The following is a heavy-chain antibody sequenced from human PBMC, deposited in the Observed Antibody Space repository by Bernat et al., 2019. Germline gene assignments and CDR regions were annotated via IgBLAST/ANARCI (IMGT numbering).Heavy chain of an antibody. CDR2: MWYDGSNE. J-gene: IGHJ4*02. CDR3: ARDATEPAGYFDY. V-gene: IGHV3-33*01. D-gene: IGHD2-2*01. Sequence: QVQLVESGGGVVQPGRSLRLSCAASGFTFSSYGMQWVRQAPGKGLEWVTFMWYDGSNEYYADSVKGRFTISRDNSKNTLYLQMNSLRAEDTAVYYCARDATEPAGYFDYWGQRTLVTVSS. CDR1: GFTFSSYG.